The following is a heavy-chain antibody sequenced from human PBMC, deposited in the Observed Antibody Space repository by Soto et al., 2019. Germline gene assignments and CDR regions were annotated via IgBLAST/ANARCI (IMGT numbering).Heavy chain of an antibody. CDR2: IIPILGIA. CDR3: ARGVRGVIAPNDAFDI. J-gene: IGHJ3*02. CDR1: GGTFSSYT. Sequence: QVQLVQSGAEVKKPGSSVKVSCKASGGTFSSYTISWLRQAPGQGIEWMGQIIPILGIANYAQKFKGRGTITADKSTSTAYMELSRLRSEYTAVYYCARGVRGVIAPNDAFDIWGQGTMVTVSS. D-gene: IGHD3-10*01. V-gene: IGHV1-69*02.